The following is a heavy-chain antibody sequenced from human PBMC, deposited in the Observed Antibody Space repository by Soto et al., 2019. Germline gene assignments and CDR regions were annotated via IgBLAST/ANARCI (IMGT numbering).Heavy chain of an antibody. V-gene: IGHV5-10-1*01. Sequence: GESLKISCKGSGYSFTSYWISWVRQMPGKGLEWMGRIDPSDSYTNYSPSFQGHVTISADKSISTAYLQWSSLKASDTAMYYCASSWGYSSGWYYDYWGQGTLVTVYS. CDR1: GYSFTSYW. CDR3: ASSWGYSSGWYYDY. J-gene: IGHJ4*02. CDR2: IDPSDSYT. D-gene: IGHD6-19*01.